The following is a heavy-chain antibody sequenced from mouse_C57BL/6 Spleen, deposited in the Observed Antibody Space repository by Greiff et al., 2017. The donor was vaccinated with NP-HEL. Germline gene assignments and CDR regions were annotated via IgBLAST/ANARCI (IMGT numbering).Heavy chain of an antibody. Sequence: VQLQQPGAELVRPGSSVKLSCKASGYTFTSYWMHWVKQRPIQGLEWIGNIDPSDSETHYNQKFKDKATLSVDKSSSTAYMQLSSLTSEDSAVYYCARNYYGGDWFAYWGQGTLVTVSA. CDR2: IDPSDSET. J-gene: IGHJ3*01. D-gene: IGHD2-1*01. CDR1: GYTFTSYW. V-gene: IGHV1-52*01. CDR3: ARNYYGGDWFAY.